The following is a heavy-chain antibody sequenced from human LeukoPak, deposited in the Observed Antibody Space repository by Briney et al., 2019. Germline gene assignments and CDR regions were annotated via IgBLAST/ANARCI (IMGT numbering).Heavy chain of an antibody. Sequence: GGSLRLSCAASGFTFRSYSMNWVRQAPGKGLEWVSSISGSGNYIYYADSLKGRFTISRDNANNLLFLQMSSLRAEDTAVYFCAGVRRAYYYYMDVWGKGTTVTVSS. J-gene: IGHJ6*03. CDR1: GFTFRSYS. CDR2: ISGSGNYI. CDR3: AGVRRAYYYYMDV. V-gene: IGHV3-21*06.